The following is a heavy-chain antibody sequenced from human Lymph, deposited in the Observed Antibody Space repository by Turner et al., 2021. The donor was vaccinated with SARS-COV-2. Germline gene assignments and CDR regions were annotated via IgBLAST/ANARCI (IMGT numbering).Heavy chain of an antibody. D-gene: IGHD1-26*01. V-gene: IGHV1-8*02. CDR3: ARGRYSGGGMDV. Sequence: QVQLVQSGAEVTKPGASVKVSCKAPGYTFTSYDINWVRQATGQGLEWMGWMNPNSGNTGYAKKFQGRVTMTRNTSISTAYMELSSLRSEDTAVYYCARGRYSGGGMDVWGQGTTVTVSS. J-gene: IGHJ6*02. CDR2: MNPNSGNT. CDR1: GYTFTSYD.